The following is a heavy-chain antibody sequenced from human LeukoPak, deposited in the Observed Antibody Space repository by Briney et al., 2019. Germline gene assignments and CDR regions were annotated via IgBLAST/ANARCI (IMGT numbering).Heavy chain of an antibody. J-gene: IGHJ4*02. D-gene: IGHD6-19*01. CDR1: GYTFTGYY. V-gene: IGHV1-2*02. CDR2: INPNSGGT. CDR3: ATLGISMAGTDF. Sequence: ASVKVSCKASGYTFTGYYMHWVRQAPGQGLEWMGWINPNSGGTNYAQKFQGRVTTTRDTSISTAYMELSSLRSEDTAVYYCATLGISMAGTDFWGQGTLVTVSS.